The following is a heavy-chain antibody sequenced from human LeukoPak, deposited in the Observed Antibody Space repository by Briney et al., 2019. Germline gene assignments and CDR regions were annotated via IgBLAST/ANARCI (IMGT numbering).Heavy chain of an antibody. Sequence: PSETLSLTCTVSGGSISSGDYYWSWIRQPPGKGLEWIGYIYYSGSTYYNPSLKSRVTISVDTSKNQFSLKLSSVTAADTAVYYCARIVVVPAAIHDLNWGQGTLVTVSS. V-gene: IGHV4-30-4*08. CDR3: ARIVVVPAAIHDLN. CDR2: IYYSGST. J-gene: IGHJ4*02. CDR1: GGSISSGDYY. D-gene: IGHD2-2*01.